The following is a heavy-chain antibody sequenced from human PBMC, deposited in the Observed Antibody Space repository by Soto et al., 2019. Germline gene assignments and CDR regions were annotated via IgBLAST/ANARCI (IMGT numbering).Heavy chain of an antibody. CDR2: IKEDGTET. CDR3: ARDSRRVAATSDLGY. D-gene: IGHD1-26*01. Sequence: PGGSLRLSCITSGMTFRYYWMSWVRQAPGKGLEWVANIKEDGTETHYVDSVKGRFTISRDNAKNSLYLQMNNLRAEDTALYYCARDSRRVAATSDLGYWGLGTLVTVSS. V-gene: IGHV3-7*01. CDR1: GMTFRYYW. J-gene: IGHJ4*02.